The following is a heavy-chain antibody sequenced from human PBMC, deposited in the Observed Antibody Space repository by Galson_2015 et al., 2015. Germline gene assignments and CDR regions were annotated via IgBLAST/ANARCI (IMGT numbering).Heavy chain of an antibody. V-gene: IGHV3-30-3*01. Sequence: LRLSCAASGFTFNTFAMHWVRQAPGKGLEWVALISYDGNNKYYADSVRGRFTVSRDNSKNTLYLQLNSLGPEDTAVYYCATPRRRDGYSPFDYWGQGTLVTVSS. J-gene: IGHJ4*02. CDR1: GFTFNTFA. CDR2: ISYDGNNK. CDR3: ATPRRRDGYSPFDY. D-gene: IGHD5-24*01.